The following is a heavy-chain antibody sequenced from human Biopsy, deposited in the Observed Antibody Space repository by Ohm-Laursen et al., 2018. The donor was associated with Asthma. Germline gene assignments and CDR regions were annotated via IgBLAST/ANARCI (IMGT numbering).Heavy chain of an antibody. CDR2: IKHHGREK. CDR1: GFTHVDYW. J-gene: IGHJ1*01. V-gene: IGHV3-7*01. Sequence: LRVSCSASGFTHVDYWRSWVRQAPGKGLEWVANIKHHGREKNHVYSLKARFTIPRDNAKNSLYLQMNSLRAEDTDVYYCARTFHFWSPYHAEHYQLWGQGTLVTVSS. CDR3: ARTFHFWSPYHAEHYQL. D-gene: IGHD3-3*02.